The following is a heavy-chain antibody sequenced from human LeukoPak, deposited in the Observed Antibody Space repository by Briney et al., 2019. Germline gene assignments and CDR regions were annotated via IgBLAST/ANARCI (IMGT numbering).Heavy chain of an antibody. Sequence: GSLRLSCAASKFTVSSTYMSWVRQAPGKGLECVAFIRSDGSNKYYAHSVKGRFTISRDNSMYTLYLQMNSLRAEDTAVYYCARADYYGSGSYYNLGYYYMDVWGKGTTVTISS. V-gene: IGHV3-30*02. CDR2: IRSDGSNK. CDR1: KFTVSSTY. D-gene: IGHD3-10*01. J-gene: IGHJ6*03. CDR3: ARADYYGSGSYYNLGYYYMDV.